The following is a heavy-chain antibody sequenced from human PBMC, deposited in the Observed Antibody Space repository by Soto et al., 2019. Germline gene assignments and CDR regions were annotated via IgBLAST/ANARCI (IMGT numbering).Heavy chain of an antibody. D-gene: IGHD5-12*01. CDR2: INPNSVGT. Sequence: ASVXVSFKASLYTFTGYYRHVWLQAPGQGLEWMGWINPNSVGTNYAQKFQGWVTMTRDTSISTAYMELSRLRSDDTAVYYCATDVGSGYEFDYWGQGTLVTVSS. CDR3: ATDVGSGYEFDY. J-gene: IGHJ4*02. V-gene: IGHV1-2*04. CDR1: LYTFTGYY.